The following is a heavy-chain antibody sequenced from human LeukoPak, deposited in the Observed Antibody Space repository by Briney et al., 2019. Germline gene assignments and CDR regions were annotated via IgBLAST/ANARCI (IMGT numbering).Heavy chain of an antibody. CDR3: ARDIGYYDSSGIFDY. CDR1: AFSFSDAW. CDR2: IKQDGSEK. V-gene: IGHV3-7*01. J-gene: IGHJ4*02. Sequence: PGESLRLSCAASAFSFSDAWVSWVRQAPGKGLEWVANIKQDGSEKYYVDSVKGRFTISRDNAKNSLYLQMNSLRAEDTAVYYCARDIGYYDSSGIFDYWGQGTLVTVSS. D-gene: IGHD3-22*01.